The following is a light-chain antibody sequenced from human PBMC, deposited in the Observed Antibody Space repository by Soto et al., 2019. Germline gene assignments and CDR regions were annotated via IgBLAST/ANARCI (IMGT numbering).Light chain of an antibody. CDR2: EAK. CDR1: QSVRSK. V-gene: IGKV3-20*01. CDR3: QQYNISPLT. J-gene: IGKJ4*01. Sequence: EVVMTQSPDTLSVSPGETVTLSCRASQSVRSKLAWYQQKPGQAPRLIIYEAKRRANDIPDRFSASGSGTDFTLFISRLEPEDSAVYHCQQYNISPLTFGGGTKVDIK.